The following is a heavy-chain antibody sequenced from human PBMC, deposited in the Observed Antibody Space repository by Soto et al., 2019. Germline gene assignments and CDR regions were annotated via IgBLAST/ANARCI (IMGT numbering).Heavy chain of an antibody. J-gene: IGHJ5*02. D-gene: IGHD6-6*01. V-gene: IGHV3-21*01. CDR2: ISSSSSYI. CDR1: GFTFSSYS. Sequence: GGSLRLSCAASGFTFSSYSMNWVRQAPGKGLEWVSSISSSSSYIYYADSVKGRFTISRDNAKNSLYLQMNSLRAEDTAVYYCAMYSSSSNWFDPWGQGTLVTVSS. CDR3: AMYSSSSNWFDP.